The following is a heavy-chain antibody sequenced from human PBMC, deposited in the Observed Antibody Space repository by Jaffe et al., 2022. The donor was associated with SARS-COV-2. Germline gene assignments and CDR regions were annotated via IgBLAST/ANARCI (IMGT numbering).Heavy chain of an antibody. D-gene: IGHD3-10*01. V-gene: IGHV3-15*01. J-gene: IGHJ4*02. CDR3: TTDPGKGVLWFGGPH. CDR2: IKSKTDGGTT. CDR1: GFTFSNAW. Sequence: EVQLVESGGGLVKPGGSLRLSCAASGFTFSNAWMSWVRQAPGKGLEWVGRIKSKTDGGTTDYAAPVKGRFTISRDDSKNTLYLQMNSLKTEDTAVYYCTTDPGKGVLWFGGPHWGQGTLVTVSS.